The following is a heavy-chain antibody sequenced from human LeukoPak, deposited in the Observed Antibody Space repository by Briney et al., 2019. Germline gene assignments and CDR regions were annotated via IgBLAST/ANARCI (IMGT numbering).Heavy chain of an antibody. D-gene: IGHD2-8*01. CDR1: GGTFSSYA. CDR3: AREDIVLNRIFDY. Sequence: SVKVSCKASGGTFSSYAISWVRQAPGQGLEWMGGIIPIFGTANYAQKFQGRVTITTDESTSTAYMELSSLRSEDTAVYYCAREDIVLNRIFDYWGQGTLVTVSS. J-gene: IGHJ4*02. CDR2: IIPIFGTA. V-gene: IGHV1-69*05.